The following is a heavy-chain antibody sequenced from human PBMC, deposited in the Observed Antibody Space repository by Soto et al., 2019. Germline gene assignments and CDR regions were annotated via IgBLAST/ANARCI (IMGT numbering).Heavy chain of an antibody. J-gene: IGHJ5*02. V-gene: IGHV1-18*04. Sequence: QVLLVQSGAEVKKPRASVKVSCKASGYSFSTYAASWVRQAPGQELEWMGWLNTGDGNTAYAQNLQGRITLTTDTATPAAYMELRSLRSDDTAIYYCPRGENDGQARDGLDLWGQGTLVTVSS. CDR3: PRGENDGQARDGLDL. CDR1: GYSFSTYA. D-gene: IGHD1-1*01. CDR2: LNTGDGNT.